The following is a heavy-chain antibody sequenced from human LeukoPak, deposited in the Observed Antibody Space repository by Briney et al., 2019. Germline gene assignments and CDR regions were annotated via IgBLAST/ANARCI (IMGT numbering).Heavy chain of an antibody. CDR3: ARKYDILTGYDNWFDP. J-gene: IGHJ5*02. CDR1: GYTFTGYY. V-gene: IGHV1-2*02. D-gene: IGHD3-9*01. Sequence: ASVKVSCKASGYTFTGYYMHWVRRAPGQGLEWMGWINPNTGATKYAEKFQGRATMTGDTSISTGYMELSSLRSDDTAVYFCARKYDILTGYDNWFDPWGQGTLVTVSS. CDR2: INPNTGAT.